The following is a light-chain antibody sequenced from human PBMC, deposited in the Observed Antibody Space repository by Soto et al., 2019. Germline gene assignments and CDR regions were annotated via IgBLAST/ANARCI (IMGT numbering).Light chain of an antibody. CDR1: QSVSSSY. J-gene: IGKJ2*01. Sequence: EIVLTQSPGTLSLSPGERATLSCRASQSVSSSYLAWYQQQPGQAPRLLIYGASSRATGIPVRFSGSGSGTDFTLTISSLEPEDFAVYYCQQYGSSPYTFCQGTKLEIK. CDR2: GAS. CDR3: QQYGSSPYT. V-gene: IGKV3-20*01.